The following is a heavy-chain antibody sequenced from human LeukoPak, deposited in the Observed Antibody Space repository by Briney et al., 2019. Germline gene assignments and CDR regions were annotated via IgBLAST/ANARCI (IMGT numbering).Heavy chain of an antibody. V-gene: IGHV4-59*01. D-gene: IGHD3-16*02. CDR2: IYYSGST. J-gene: IGHJ5*02. Sequence: SETLSLTCTVSGGSISSYYWSWIRQPPGKGLEWIGYIYYSGSTNYNPSLKSRVTISVDTSKNQFSLKLSSVTAADTAVYYCARTPWEPRDYDWGSYRRYNWFDPWGQGTLVTVSS. CDR1: GGSISSYY. CDR3: ARTPWEPRDYDWGSYRRYNWFDP.